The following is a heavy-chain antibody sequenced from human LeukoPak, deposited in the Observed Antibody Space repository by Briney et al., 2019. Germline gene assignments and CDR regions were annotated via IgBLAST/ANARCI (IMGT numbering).Heavy chain of an antibody. Sequence: PSETLSLTCTVSGGSISSYYWSWIRQPPGKGLEWIGYIYYSGSTNYNPSLKSRVTISVDTSTNQFSLKLSSVTAADTAVYYCARVRDSGYDSLDYWGQGTLVTVSS. CDR3: ARVRDSGYDSLDY. J-gene: IGHJ4*02. V-gene: IGHV4-59*01. CDR1: GGSISSYY. CDR2: IYYSGST. D-gene: IGHD5-12*01.